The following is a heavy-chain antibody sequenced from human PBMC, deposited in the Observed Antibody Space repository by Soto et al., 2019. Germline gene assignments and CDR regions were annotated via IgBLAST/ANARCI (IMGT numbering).Heavy chain of an antibody. CDR1: GYTFTNYG. D-gene: IGHD6-13*01. V-gene: IGHV1-18*01. J-gene: IGHJ6*02. CDR2: INTYHGNT. CDR3: ARSPGYSASWRYFYYGMKI. Sequence: QVQLVQSGAELKKPGASVKVSCKASGYTFTNYGISWVRQAPGQGLEWMGWINTYHGNTKYAQRLQGRVTMTKDTSTSTAYMELSSLRSDDTAVYYWARSPGYSASWRYFYYGMKIWGQGTTVIVSS.